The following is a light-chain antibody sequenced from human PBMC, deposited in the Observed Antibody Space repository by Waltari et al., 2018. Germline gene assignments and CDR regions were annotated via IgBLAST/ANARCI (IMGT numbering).Light chain of an antibody. J-gene: IGLJ3*02. CDR1: SSNIGAGYD. Sequence: QSVLTQPPSVSGAPGQSVTISCTGSSSNIGAGYDVHWYQQLPGNAPKLRIYGSSKRPSGVPDRFSGSKSGASASLAITGLQAEDEADYYCQSYDSSLSGWVFGGGTKLTVL. CDR3: QSYDSSLSGWV. V-gene: IGLV1-40*01. CDR2: GSS.